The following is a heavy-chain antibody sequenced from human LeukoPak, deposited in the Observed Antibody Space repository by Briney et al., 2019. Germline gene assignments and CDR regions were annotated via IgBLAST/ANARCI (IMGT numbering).Heavy chain of an antibody. CDR2: ISPNSGDT. J-gene: IGHJ4*02. CDR1: GYSFTYY. D-gene: IGHD1-20*01. CDR3: ASYDSGYNWNRH. Sequence: ASVKVSCKTSGYSFTYYIYWVRQAPGQGLEWVGYISPNSGDTKYAQKIQGRVTLTTDTSITTAYMELSRLTSDDTAVYYCASYDSGYNWNRHWGQGTLITVSS. V-gene: IGHV1-2*02.